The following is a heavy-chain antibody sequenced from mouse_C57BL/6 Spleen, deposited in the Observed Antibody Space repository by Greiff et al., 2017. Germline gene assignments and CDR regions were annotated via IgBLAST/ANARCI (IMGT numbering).Heavy chain of an antibody. Sequence: EVKLVESGGDLVKPGGSLKLSCAASGFTFSSYGMSWVRQTPDKRLEWVATISSGGSYTYYPDSVKGRFTISRDNAKNTLYLQMSSLKSEDTAMYYCARQTGYDYYAMDYWGQGTSVTVSS. D-gene: IGHD2-2*01. CDR2: ISSGGSYT. V-gene: IGHV5-6*01. CDR1: GFTFSSYG. J-gene: IGHJ4*01. CDR3: ARQTGYDYYAMDY.